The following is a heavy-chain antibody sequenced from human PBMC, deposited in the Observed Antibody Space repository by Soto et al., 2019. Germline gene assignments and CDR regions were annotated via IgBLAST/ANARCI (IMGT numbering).Heavy chain of an antibody. V-gene: IGHV1-69*18. J-gene: IGHJ3*02. Sequence: QVQLEQSGAEVKRPGSSVKVSCTTSGGNFNTYPISWVRQAPGHRLEWMGKIIPIFGTPDYAQKFQGRVTINADEATTTVYMELRSLKSDDSAVYYCARDSRLWGSTGWKREKLFDIWGQGTMVTVSS. CDR2: IIPIFGTP. D-gene: IGHD3-16*01. CDR3: ARDSRLWGSTGWKREKLFDI. CDR1: GGNFNTYP.